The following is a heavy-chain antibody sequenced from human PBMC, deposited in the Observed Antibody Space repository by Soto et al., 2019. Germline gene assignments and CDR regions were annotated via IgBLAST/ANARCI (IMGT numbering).Heavy chain of an antibody. Sequence: GESLKISCKTSGFTFSGHWISWVRQVPGKGLQWMGNIDPSDSYINYNPAFRGHVTFSVDKSNSTAYLHWRSLGPSDTAIYYCARHGAAIWLGYWGQGTLVTVSS. CDR1: GFTFSGHW. CDR3: ARHGAAIWLGY. J-gene: IGHJ4*02. D-gene: IGHD6-19*01. V-gene: IGHV5-10-1*01. CDR2: IDPSDSYI.